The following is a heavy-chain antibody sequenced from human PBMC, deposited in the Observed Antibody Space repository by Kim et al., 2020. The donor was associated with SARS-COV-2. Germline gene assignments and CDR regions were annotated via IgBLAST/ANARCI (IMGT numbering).Heavy chain of an antibody. D-gene: IGHD3-10*01. CDR2: IRSKAYGGTT. V-gene: IGHV3-49*03. J-gene: IGHJ6*02. CDR3: TRYRAMVRGVINYYYYGMDV. CDR1: GFTFGDYA. Sequence: GGSLRLSCTASGFTFGDYAMSWFRQAPGKGLEWVGFIRSKAYGGTTEYAASVKGRFTISRDDSKSIAYLQMNSLKTEDTAVYYCTRYRAMVRGVINYYYYGMDVWGQGTTVTVSS.